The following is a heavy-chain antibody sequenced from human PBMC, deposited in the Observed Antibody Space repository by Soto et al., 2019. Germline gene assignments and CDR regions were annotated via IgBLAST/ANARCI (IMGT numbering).Heavy chain of an antibody. CDR1: GGTFSSYA. Sequence: QVQLVQSGAEAKKPGSSVKVSCKASGGTFSSYAIIWVRQAPGQGLEWMGGIIPIFGTANYAQKFQGRVTITADESTSTAYMELSSLRSEYTAVYYCASGHRYDILTGYPNWGQGTLVTVSS. V-gene: IGHV1-69*01. CDR3: ASGHRYDILTGYPN. D-gene: IGHD3-9*01. CDR2: IIPIFGTA. J-gene: IGHJ4*02.